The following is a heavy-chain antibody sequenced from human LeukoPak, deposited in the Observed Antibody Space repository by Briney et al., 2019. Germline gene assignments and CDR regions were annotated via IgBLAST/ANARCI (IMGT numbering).Heavy chain of an antibody. CDR1: GYTFTSYD. CDR2: MNPNSCNT. Sequence: ASVKVSCKASGYTFTSYDINWVRQATGQGLEWMGWMNPNSCNTGYAQKFQGGVTMTRNTSISTAYMELSSLRSEDTAVYYCARGLGPAAAADYWGQGTLVTVSS. J-gene: IGHJ4*02. CDR3: ARGLGPAAAADY. D-gene: IGHD6-13*01. V-gene: IGHV1-8*01.